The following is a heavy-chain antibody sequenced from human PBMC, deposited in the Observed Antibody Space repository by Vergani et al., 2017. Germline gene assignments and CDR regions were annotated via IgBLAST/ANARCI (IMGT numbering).Heavy chain of an antibody. CDR2: INANGAAK. D-gene: IGHD2-2*01. Sequence: EVQLVESGGGRVRLGGSLRLSCEVSGFKFDDYGVGWVRQAPGRGLEWVSAINANGAAKGYADSVKGRFTISRDNAVNSLYLQMNSLRVEDTAFYYCTRSLLYFISAGCFPLQFDSWGQGALVTVSS. CDR3: TRSLLYFISAGCFPLQFDS. CDR1: GFKFDDYG. V-gene: IGHV3-20*04. J-gene: IGHJ4*02.